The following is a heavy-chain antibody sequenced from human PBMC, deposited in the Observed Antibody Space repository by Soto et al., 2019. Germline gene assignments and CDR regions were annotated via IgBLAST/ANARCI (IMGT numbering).Heavy chain of an antibody. CDR2: IYWDDDK. CDR3: AHRHRTGTVEY. V-gene: IGHV2-5*02. D-gene: IGHD3-9*01. Sequence: QITLKESGPTLVKPTQTLTLTCTFSGFSLSTSGVGVGWIRQPPGKALEWLALIYWDDDKRYSPSLKSRVTITKDTSKNQLVLTMTNMDPVDTATYYCAHRHRTGTVEYWGQGTLVTVSS. CDR1: GFSLSTSGVG. J-gene: IGHJ4*02.